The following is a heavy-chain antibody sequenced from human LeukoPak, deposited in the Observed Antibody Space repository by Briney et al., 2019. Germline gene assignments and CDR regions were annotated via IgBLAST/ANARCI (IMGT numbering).Heavy chain of an antibody. CDR1: GFIFGTYW. CDR2: IVNDGSGA. Sequence: GGPLRLSCAASGFIFGTYWMHWVRQGPGKGLVWISRIVNDGSGATYVDSVKGRFTTSRDNAKNTLFLQMNSLRAEDTAVYYCVRDSPHPGFNIDFDYWGQGTLVTVSS. J-gene: IGHJ4*02. CDR3: VRDSPHPGFNIDFDY. D-gene: IGHD2-15*01. V-gene: IGHV3-74*01.